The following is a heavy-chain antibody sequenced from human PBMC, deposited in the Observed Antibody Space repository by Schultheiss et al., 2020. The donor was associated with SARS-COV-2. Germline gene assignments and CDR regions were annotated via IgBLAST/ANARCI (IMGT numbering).Heavy chain of an antibody. D-gene: IGHD2-15*01. CDR2: ISYDGSNK. CDR1: GFTFSSYG. CDR3: ARDQDQYTNYSPTDY. V-gene: IGHV3-33*05. Sequence: GESLKISCAASGFTFSSYGMHWVRQAPGKGLEWVAVISYDGSNKYYADSVKGRFTISRDNSKNTLYLQMNSLRAEDTAVYYCARDQDQYTNYSPTDYWGQGTLVTVSS. J-gene: IGHJ4*02.